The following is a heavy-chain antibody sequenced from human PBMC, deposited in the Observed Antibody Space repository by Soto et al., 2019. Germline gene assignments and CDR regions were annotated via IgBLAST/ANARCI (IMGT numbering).Heavy chain of an antibody. V-gene: IGHV1-69*13. CDR1: GGTFSSYS. CDR2: IIPIFGTA. J-gene: IGHJ3*02. D-gene: IGHD3-22*01. CDR3: ASSKPRYYYDSSGYRSPAHAFDI. Sequence: ASEKVSCKASGGTFSSYSISWVRQAPGQGLESMGGIIPIFGTANYAQKFQGRVTITADESTSTAYMELSSLRSEDTAVYYCASSKPRYYYDSSGYRSPAHAFDIWGQGTMVTVSS.